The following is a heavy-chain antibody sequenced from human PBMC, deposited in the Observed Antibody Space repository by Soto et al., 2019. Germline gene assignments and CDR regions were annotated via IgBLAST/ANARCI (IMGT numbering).Heavy chain of an antibody. CDR2: ISSSSSTI. CDR1: GFTFSSYS. D-gene: IGHD3-10*01. V-gene: IGHV3-48*02. Sequence: EVQLVESGGGLVQPGGSLRLSCAASGFTFSSYSMNWVRQAPGKGLEWVSYISSSSSTIYYADSVKGRFTISRDNAKNSLYLQMNSLRDEDTAVYSCARDLGTYYYATIDYWGQGTLVTVSS. CDR3: ARDLGTYYYATIDY. J-gene: IGHJ4*02.